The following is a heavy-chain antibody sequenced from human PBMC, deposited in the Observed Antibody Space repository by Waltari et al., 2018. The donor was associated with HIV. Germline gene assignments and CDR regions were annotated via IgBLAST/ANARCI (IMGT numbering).Heavy chain of an antibody. CDR3: ARLEIDNSGYYYDDH. Sequence: QLQLQESGPGLVKPSETLSPTCTVSGGSIRSSSYSWAWLRQPPGKGLEWIGNIYYSGSTYYSPSLKSRVTMSVDTSKNQFSLKLSSVTAADTAVYYCARLEIDNSGYYYDDHWGQGTLVTVSS. J-gene: IGHJ4*02. CDR1: GGSIRSSSYS. V-gene: IGHV4-39*01. CDR2: IYYSGST. D-gene: IGHD3-22*01.